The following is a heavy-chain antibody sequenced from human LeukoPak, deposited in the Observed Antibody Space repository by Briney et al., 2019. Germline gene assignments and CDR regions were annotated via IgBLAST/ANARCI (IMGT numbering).Heavy chain of an antibody. CDR1: GYSFTSYW. D-gene: IGHD2-2*02. J-gene: IGHJ3*02. Sequence: GESLKISCKGSGYSFTSYWIGWVRQMPGKGLEWMGIIYAGDSDTTYSPSFQGQVTISADKSISTAYLQWSSLKASDTAMYYCARQGSVVPAAITNHDAFDIWGQGTMVTVSS. V-gene: IGHV5-51*01. CDR2: IYAGDSDT. CDR3: ARQGSVVPAAITNHDAFDI.